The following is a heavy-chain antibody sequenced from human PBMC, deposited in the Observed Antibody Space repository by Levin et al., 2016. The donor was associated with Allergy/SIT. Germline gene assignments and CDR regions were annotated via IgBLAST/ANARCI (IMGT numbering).Heavy chain of an antibody. J-gene: IGHJ6*02. CDR3: ARPFYYDTVGSSSYFYGMNV. CDR2: ISSDSTYI. D-gene: IGHD3-22*01. V-gene: IGHV3-21*01. Sequence: GESLKISCAASGFTFSSYSMNWVRQAPGKGLEWVSYISSDSTYIYYGDSVKGRFTTSRDNANNSVYLQMNSLRDEDTAVYYCARPFYYDTVGSSSYFYGMNVWGQGTTVTVSS. CDR1: GFTFSSYS.